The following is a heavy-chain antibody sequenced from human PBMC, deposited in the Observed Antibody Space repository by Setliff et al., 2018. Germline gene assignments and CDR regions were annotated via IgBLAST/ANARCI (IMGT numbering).Heavy chain of an antibody. V-gene: IGHV1-8*02. CDR1: GYTFTSYD. Sequence: GASVKVSCKASGYTFTSYDINWVRQATGQGLEWMGWMNPNSGNTGYAQKFQGRVTMTRDTSTSTVYMELSSLRSEDTAVYYCARDPTTYYDILTGSSSRRYGMDVWGQGTTVTVSS. D-gene: IGHD3-9*01. CDR2: MNPNSGNT. J-gene: IGHJ6*02. CDR3: ARDPTTYYDILTGSSSRRYGMDV.